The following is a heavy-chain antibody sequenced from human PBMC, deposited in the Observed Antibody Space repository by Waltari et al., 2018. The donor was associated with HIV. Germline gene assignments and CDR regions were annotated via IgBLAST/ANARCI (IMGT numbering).Heavy chain of an antibody. CDR2: IWYDGSNK. V-gene: IGHV3-33*08. Sequence: QVQLVESGGGVVQPGRFLRLSCAASGFTFSSSAMQWVRQAPDKGLGWVAAIWYDGSNKNYAESVKGRFTISRDNSKNTLYLHMDYLRPEDTAMYYCARQDYSSSSGYYLGLDYWGQGTLVTVSS. CDR3: ARQDYSSSSGYYLGLDY. D-gene: IGHD6-19*01. CDR1: GFTFSSSA. J-gene: IGHJ4*02.